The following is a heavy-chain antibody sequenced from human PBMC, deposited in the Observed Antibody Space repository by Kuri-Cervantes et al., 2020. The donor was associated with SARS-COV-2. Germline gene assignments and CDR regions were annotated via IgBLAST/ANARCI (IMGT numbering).Heavy chain of an antibody. D-gene: IGHD3-10*01. CDR1: GFTFTSYR. CDR3: ARVPSITMVRGANSYGMDV. Sequence: LSPTCAAPGFTFTSYRMHWVRQAPGKGLVWVSRINSDGSSTSYADSVKGRFTISRDNAKNTLYLQMNSLRAEDTAVYYCARVPSITMVRGANSYGMDVWGQGTTVTVSS. V-gene: IGHV3-74*01. J-gene: IGHJ6*02. CDR2: INSDGSST.